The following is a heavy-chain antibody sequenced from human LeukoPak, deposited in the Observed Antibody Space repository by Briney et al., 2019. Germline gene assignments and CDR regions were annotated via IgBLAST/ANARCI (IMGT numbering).Heavy chain of an antibody. D-gene: IGHD3-10*01. CDR2: ISYDGSNK. J-gene: IGHJ6*02. Sequence: GGSLRLSCAASGFTCSSYAMHWVRQAPGKGLEWVAVISYDGSNKYYADSVKGRFTISRDNSKNTLYLQMNSLRAEDTAVYYCAREGVSGRGYYYYGMDVWGQGTTVTVSS. V-gene: IGHV3-30-3*01. CDR3: AREGVSGRGYYYYGMDV. CDR1: GFTCSSYA.